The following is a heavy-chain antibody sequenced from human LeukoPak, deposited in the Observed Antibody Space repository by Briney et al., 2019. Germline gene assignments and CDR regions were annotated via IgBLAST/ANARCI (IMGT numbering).Heavy chain of an antibody. CDR2: IKQDGSDK. CDR1: GFTFSSYA. J-gene: IGHJ4*02. Sequence: GGSLRLSCAASGFTFSSYAMSWVRQAPEKGLEWVASIKQDGSDKCYADSVRGRFTISRDNAKNSLYLQMNSLRAEDTAVYYCGRDPDYWGPGALVTVSS. V-gene: IGHV3-7*01. CDR3: GRDPDY.